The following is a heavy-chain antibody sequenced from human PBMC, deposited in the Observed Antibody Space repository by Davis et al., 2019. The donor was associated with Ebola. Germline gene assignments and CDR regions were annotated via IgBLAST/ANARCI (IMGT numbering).Heavy chain of an antibody. Sequence: SETLSLTCTVSGGSISSYYWSCIRQPPGKGLEWNGYIYYSGSTNYNPSLKSRVTISVDTSKNQFSLKLSSVTAADTAVYYCARDLVGYCSSTSCSSHYGMDVWGQGTTVTVSS. J-gene: IGHJ6*02. CDR1: GGSISSYY. CDR3: ARDLVGYCSSTSCSSHYGMDV. D-gene: IGHD2-2*01. CDR2: IYYSGST. V-gene: IGHV4-59*01.